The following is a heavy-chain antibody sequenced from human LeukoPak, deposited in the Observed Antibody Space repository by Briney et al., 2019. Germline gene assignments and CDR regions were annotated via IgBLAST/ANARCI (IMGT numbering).Heavy chain of an antibody. D-gene: IGHD3-9*01. J-gene: IGHJ4*02. Sequence: SETLSLTCTVSGGSISSSSYYWGWIRQPPGKGLEWIGSIYYSGSTDYNPSLKSRVTISVDTSKNQFSLKLSSVTAADTAVYYCARLPYDILTGYYTCFDYWGQGTLVTVSS. CDR2: IYYSGST. CDR3: ARLPYDILTGYYTCFDY. V-gene: IGHV4-39*01. CDR1: GGSISSSSYY.